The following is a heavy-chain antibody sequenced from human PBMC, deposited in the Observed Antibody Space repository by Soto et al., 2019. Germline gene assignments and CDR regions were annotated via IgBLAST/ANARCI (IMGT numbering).Heavy chain of an antibody. Sequence: EVQLLESGGGLVQPGGSLRLSCAASGFTVSSYAMSWVRQAPVKGLEWVSVISGSGSTYSADSVKGRCTISRDSSKNTVYLQMNSRRAEDTAVYYCAKARRFTFTTCYYMDVWGRGTTVTVSS. D-gene: IGHD3-16*01. J-gene: IGHJ6*03. CDR3: AKARRFTFTTCYYMDV. V-gene: IGHV3-23*01. CDR1: GFTVSSYA. CDR2: ISGSGST.